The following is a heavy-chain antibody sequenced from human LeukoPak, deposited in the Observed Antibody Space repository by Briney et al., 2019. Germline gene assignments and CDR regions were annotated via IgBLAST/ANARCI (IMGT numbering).Heavy chain of an antibody. D-gene: IGHD6-19*01. CDR3: ASRSAVAGTLDY. Sequence: GGSLRLSCAASGFTFSNYWMHWVRQAPGKGLVWVSRIKSDGRTTSYADSVKGRFTISRDNAKNTLYLQLSSLRAEDTAVYYCASRSAVAGTLDYWGQGTLVTVSS. J-gene: IGHJ4*02. CDR1: GFTFSNYW. CDR2: IKSDGRTT. V-gene: IGHV3-74*01.